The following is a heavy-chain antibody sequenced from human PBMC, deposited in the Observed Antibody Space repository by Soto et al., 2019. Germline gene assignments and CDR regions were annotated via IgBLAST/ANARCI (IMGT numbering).Heavy chain of an antibody. CDR1: GGSISSYS. D-gene: IGHD7-27*01. CDR2: IDYRGRT. V-gene: IGHV4-59*01. CDR3: ARVGKNSDYYYYYMDV. J-gene: IGHJ6*03. Sequence: QVQLQESGPGPVKPSETLTLTCTVSGGSISSYSWTWIRQPPGEGLEWIGYIDYRGRTNYSPSLQSRVTISLDTSKNQFSLRLSTVTSADTAMYYCARVGKNSDYYYYYMDVWGKGTTVTVSS.